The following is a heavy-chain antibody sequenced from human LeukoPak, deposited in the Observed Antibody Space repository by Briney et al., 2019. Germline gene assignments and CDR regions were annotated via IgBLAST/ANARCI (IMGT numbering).Heavy chain of an antibody. Sequence: GGSLRLSCAASGFTFSNYWMSWVRQAPGKGLEWLANIKEDGSIIRYLDSVKGRFTVSRDNAKNSLYLQMNSLRADDTAVYHCARQETSSYNGAFDIWGQGTMVTVSS. V-gene: IGHV3-7*01. D-gene: IGHD1-26*01. CDR3: ARQETSSYNGAFDI. CDR1: GFTFSNYW. J-gene: IGHJ3*02. CDR2: IKEDGSII.